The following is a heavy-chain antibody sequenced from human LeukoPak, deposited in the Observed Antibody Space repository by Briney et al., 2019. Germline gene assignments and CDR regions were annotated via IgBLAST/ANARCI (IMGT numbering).Heavy chain of an antibody. CDR3: ATDIVGAREDY. J-gene: IGHJ4*02. Sequence: PGGSLRLSCVASGFTFSSYIMHWVRQAPGKGLEWVAVISHDETNKHYADSVKGRFTISRDNSKNTLYLQMNSLRVEDTAVYYCATDIVGAREDYWGQGTLVTVSS. CDR2: ISHDETNK. D-gene: IGHD1-26*01. CDR1: GFTFSSYI. V-gene: IGHV3-30-3*01.